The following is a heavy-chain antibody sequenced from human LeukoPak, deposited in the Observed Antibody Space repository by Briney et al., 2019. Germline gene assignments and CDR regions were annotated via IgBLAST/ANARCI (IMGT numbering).Heavy chain of an antibody. V-gene: IGHV1-2*02. CDR2: INPNSGGT. J-gene: IGHJ4*02. Sequence: ASVKVSCKASGYTFTGYYMQRVRQAPGQGLEWMGWINPNSGGTNYAQKFQGRVTMTRDTSISTAYMELSRLRSDDPAVYYCARTSVAPREWLSFDYWGQGTLVTVSS. CDR3: ARTSVAPREWLSFDY. D-gene: IGHD3-3*01. CDR1: GYTFTGYY.